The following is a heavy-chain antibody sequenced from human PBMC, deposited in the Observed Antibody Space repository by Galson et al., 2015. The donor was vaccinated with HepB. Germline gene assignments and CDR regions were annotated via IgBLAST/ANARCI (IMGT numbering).Heavy chain of an antibody. CDR3: AREGGSNVDFEWRPTDY. CDR1: GGSISSGGYY. V-gene: IGHV4-31*03. CDR2: IYYSGST. Sequence: TLSLTCTVSGGSISSGGYYWSWIRQHPGKGLEWIGYIYYSGSTYYNPSLKSRVTISVDTSKNQFSLKLSSVTAADTAVYYCAREGGSNVDFEWRPTDYWGQGTLVTVSS. D-gene: IGHD3-9*01. J-gene: IGHJ4*02.